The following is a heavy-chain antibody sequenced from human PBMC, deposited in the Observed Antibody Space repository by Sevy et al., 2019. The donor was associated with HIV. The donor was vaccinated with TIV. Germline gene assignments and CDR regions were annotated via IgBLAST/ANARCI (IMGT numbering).Heavy chain of an antibody. D-gene: IGHD3-10*01. CDR1: GYTFDDYA. CDR3: VKDMGNYFSSGADY. J-gene: IGHJ4*02. V-gene: IGHV3-9*01. Sequence: GGSLRLSCAASGYTFDDYAMHWVRQAPGKGLEWVSGISWNSGGIGYADSVKGRFSISRDNASNSLYLQMNSLRPEDTALYYCVKDMGNYFSSGADYWGQGTLVTVSS. CDR2: ISWNSGGI.